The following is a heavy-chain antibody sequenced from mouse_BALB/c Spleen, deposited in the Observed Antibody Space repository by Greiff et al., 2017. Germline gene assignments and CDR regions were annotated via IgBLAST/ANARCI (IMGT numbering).Heavy chain of an antibody. CDR2: INPYNDGT. Sequence: VQLQQSGPELVKPGASVKMSCKASGYTFTSYVMHWVKQKPGQGLEWIGYINPYNDGTKYNEKFKGKATLTSDKSSSTAYMELSSLTSEDSAVYYCARGGTYYRYDDYFDYWGQGTTLTVSS. V-gene: IGHV1-14*01. CDR1: GYTFTSYV. D-gene: IGHD2-14*01. CDR3: ARGGTYYRYDDYFDY. J-gene: IGHJ2*01.